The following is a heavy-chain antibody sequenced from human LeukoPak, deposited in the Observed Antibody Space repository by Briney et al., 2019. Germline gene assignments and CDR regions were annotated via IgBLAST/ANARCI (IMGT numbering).Heavy chain of an antibody. Sequence: SETLSLTCTVSGGSISSSSYYWGWIRQPPGKGLEWIGSIYYSGSTYYNPSLKSRVTISVDTSKNQFSLKLSSVTAADTAVYYCARADYDILTGSSNWFDPWGQGTLVTVSS. CDR3: ARADYDILTGSSNWFDP. D-gene: IGHD3-9*01. V-gene: IGHV4-39*07. J-gene: IGHJ5*02. CDR2: IYYSGST. CDR1: GGSISSSSYY.